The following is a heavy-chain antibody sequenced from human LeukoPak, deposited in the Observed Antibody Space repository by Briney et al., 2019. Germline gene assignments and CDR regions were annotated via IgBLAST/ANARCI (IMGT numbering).Heavy chain of an antibody. CDR1: GGTFSSYA. D-gene: IGHD1-7*01. CDR2: IIPILGIA. CDR3: ARDDGNYYFDY. Sequence: APVKVSCKASGGTFSSYAISWVRQAPGQGLQWMGRIIPILGIANYAQKFQGRVTITADKSTSTAYMELSSLRSEDTAVYYCARDDGNYYFDYWGQGTLVTVSS. V-gene: IGHV1-69*04. J-gene: IGHJ4*02.